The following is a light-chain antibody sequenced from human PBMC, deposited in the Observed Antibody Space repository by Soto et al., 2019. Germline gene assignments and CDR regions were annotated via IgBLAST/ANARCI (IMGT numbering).Light chain of an antibody. CDR2: QVT. CDR3: VSYTDTDTLV. CDR1: SSDLAIYNY. Sequence: QSVLTQPASVSGSPGQSITISCTGTSSDLAIYNYVSWYQQQPGKAPKLMIYQVTNRPSGVSDRFPGSRSGNTASLTISGLQPDDEGDYFCVSYTDTDTLVFGTGTKVTVL. V-gene: IGLV2-14*01. J-gene: IGLJ1*01.